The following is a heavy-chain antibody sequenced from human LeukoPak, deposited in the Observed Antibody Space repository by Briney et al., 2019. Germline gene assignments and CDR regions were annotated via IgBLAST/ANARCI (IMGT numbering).Heavy chain of an antibody. Sequence: GGSLRLSCAASGFTFSSYSMNWVRQAPGKGLEWVSSISSSSSYIYYADSVKGRFTISRDNAKNSLYLQMNSLRAEDTAVYYCARDLTMIVVVITMSAGLGYYGMDVWGQGTTVTVSS. CDR1: GFTFSSYS. CDR3: ARDLTMIVVVITMSAGLGYYGMDV. D-gene: IGHD3-22*01. CDR2: ISSSSSYI. J-gene: IGHJ6*02. V-gene: IGHV3-21*01.